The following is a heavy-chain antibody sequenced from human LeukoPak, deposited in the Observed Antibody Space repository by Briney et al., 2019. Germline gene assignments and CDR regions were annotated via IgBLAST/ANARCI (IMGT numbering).Heavy chain of an antibody. CDR3: ARSPPNYDFWSGYYARPDHDAFDI. CDR2: INPSGGGT. D-gene: IGHD3-3*01. J-gene: IGHJ3*02. V-gene: IGHV1-46*01. Sequence: ASVKVSCKASGYTFTSYYMHWVRQAPGQGLEWMGIINPSGGGTNYAQKFQGRVTMTRDTSTSTVYMELGSLRSEDTAVYYCARSPPNYDFWSGYYARPDHDAFDIWGQGTMVTVSS. CDR1: GYTFTSYY.